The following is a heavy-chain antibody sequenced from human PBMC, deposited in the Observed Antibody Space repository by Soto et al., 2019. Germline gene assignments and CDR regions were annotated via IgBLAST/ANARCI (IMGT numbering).Heavy chain of an antibody. CDR1: GFTFSDHY. V-gene: IGHV3-72*01. D-gene: IGHD1-7*01. CDR2: SRNRANGYTT. Sequence: EVYLVESGGGSVQPGGSLSLSCAASGFTFSDHYMNWVRQAPGKGLEWVGRSRNRANGYTTEYAASVNGRFTISRDDSKNSLYLQMSYLETEDTAIYYCVRDLTATGTYYFDLWGQGTLVTVSS. J-gene: IGHJ4*02. CDR3: VRDLTATGTYYFDL.